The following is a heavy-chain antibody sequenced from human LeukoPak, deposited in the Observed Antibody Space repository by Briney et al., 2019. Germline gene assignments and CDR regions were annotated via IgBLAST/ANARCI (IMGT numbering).Heavy chain of an antibody. D-gene: IGHD6-13*01. CDR1: GFTFSRSW. V-gene: IGHV3-30*18. CDR2: ISYDGSNK. CDR3: AKDRGSIAAGGSDY. Sequence: GGSLRLSCEASGFTFSRSWMFWVRQAPGKGLEWVAVISYDGSNKYYADSVKGRFTISRDNSKNTLYLQMNSLRAEDTAVYYCAKDRGSIAAGGSDYWGQGTLVTVSS. J-gene: IGHJ4*02.